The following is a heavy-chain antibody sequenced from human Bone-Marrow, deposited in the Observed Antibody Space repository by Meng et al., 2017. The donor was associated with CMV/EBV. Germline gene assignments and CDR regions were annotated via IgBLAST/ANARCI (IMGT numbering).Heavy chain of an antibody. J-gene: IGHJ6*02. CDR3: ARFVLTHYYYYGMDV. V-gene: IGHV3-21*01. Sequence: GESLKISCAASGFTFSSYSMNWVRQAPGKGLEWVSSISSSSSYIYYADSVKGRFTISRDNAKNSLYLQMNSLRAEDTAVYYCARFVLTHYYYYGMDVWGQGTTVTVS. D-gene: IGHD2-8*01. CDR2: ISSSSSYI. CDR1: GFTFSSYS.